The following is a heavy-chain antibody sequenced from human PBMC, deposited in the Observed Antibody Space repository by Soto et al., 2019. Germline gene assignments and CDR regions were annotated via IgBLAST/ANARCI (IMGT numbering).Heavy chain of an antibody. J-gene: IGHJ6*02. Sequence: QVQLVQSGAEVKKPGASVKVSCKASGYTFTSYYMHWVRQAPGQGLEWMGIINPSGGSTSYAQKYRGSVTMTRDTSTSTVYMELSSLRSEDTAVYYCARASAYYYYGMDVWGQGTTVTVSS. CDR3: ARASAYYYYGMDV. V-gene: IGHV1-46*03. CDR2: INPSGGST. D-gene: IGHD6-6*01. CDR1: GYTFTSYY.